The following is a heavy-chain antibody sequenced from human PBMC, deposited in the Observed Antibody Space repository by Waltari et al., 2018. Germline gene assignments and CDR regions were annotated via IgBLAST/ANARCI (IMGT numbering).Heavy chain of an antibody. CDR1: GYTFSDYY. CDR3: ASERRYSTGWNFYGMDV. CDR2: INPSGDYT. D-gene: IGHD6-19*01. J-gene: IGHJ6*02. Sequence: QVQLVQSGAEVKKPGASVTVSCKASGYTFSDYYVHWVRQAPGQGLEWMGIINPSGDYTIYAQKFQGRVSMTRDTSTSTVYMELNSLRSEDTAAYFCASERRYSTGWNFYGMDVWGQGTTVRASS. V-gene: IGHV1-46*01.